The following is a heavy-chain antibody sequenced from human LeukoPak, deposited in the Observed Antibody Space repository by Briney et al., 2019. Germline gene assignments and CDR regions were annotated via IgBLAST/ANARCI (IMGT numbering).Heavy chain of an antibody. D-gene: IGHD4-23*01. V-gene: IGHV3-74*01. CDR3: ARGRPHGNDY. CDR1: GFTFSSYW. CDR2: IASDGSST. Sequence: GGSLRLSCAASGFTFSSYWMNWVRQAPGKGLVWVSRIASDGSSTTYADSVKGRFSISRDNAKNTLYLQMNSLRVEDTAVFYCARGRPHGNDYWGQGTLVTVSS. J-gene: IGHJ4*02.